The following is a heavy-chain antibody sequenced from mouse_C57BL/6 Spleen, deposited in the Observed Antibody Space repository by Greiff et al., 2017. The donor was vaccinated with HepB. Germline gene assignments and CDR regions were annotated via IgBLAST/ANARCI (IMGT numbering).Heavy chain of an antibody. Sequence: VQLQQPGAELVKPGASVKLSCKASGYTFTSYWMQWVKQRPGQGLEWIGEIDPSDSYTNYNQKFKGKATLTVDTSSSTAYMQLSSLTSEDSAVYYCARSYYSKGAWFAYWGQGTLVTVSA. CDR1: GYTFTSYW. CDR2: IDPSDSYT. J-gene: IGHJ3*01. CDR3: ARSYYSKGAWFAY. D-gene: IGHD2-5*01. V-gene: IGHV1-50*01.